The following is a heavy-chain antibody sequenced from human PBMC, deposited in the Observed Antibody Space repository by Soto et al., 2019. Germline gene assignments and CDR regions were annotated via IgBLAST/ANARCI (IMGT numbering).Heavy chain of an antibody. V-gene: IGHV3-30*04. CDR3: AKERGSSSWHDAFDV. CDR2: ISYDGSNK. Sequence: QVQLVESGGGVVPPGRSLTLSCAASGFSFSNYAMHWVRQAPGKGLEWVAVISYDGSNKKYADSVKGRFTISKDNSKKMLNLQMSGLRPEDTAIYYCAKERGSSSWHDAFDVWGHGTVVTVSS. CDR1: GFSFSNYA. J-gene: IGHJ3*01. D-gene: IGHD6-13*01.